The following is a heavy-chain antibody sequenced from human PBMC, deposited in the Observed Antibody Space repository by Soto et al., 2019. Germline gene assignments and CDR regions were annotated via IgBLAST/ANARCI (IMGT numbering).Heavy chain of an antibody. CDR3: AHNDDTVAGSGVY. Sequence: QITLKESGPPLVKPTQTLTLTCTFSEFSLSTSGVSVSWIRQPPGKALEWLGLIYWDGDQRYSPSLRGRLTITKDTSKNQVVLTLTNVDPVDTATYYCAHNDDTVAGSGVYWGRGTLVTVSS. J-gene: IGHJ4*02. CDR2: IYWDGDQ. CDR1: EFSLSTSGVS. V-gene: IGHV2-5*02. D-gene: IGHD3-10*01.